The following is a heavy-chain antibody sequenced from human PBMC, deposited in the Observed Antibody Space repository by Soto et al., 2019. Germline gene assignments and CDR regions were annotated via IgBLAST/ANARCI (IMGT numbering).Heavy chain of an antibody. J-gene: IGHJ6*02. CDR2: IYYSGST. CDR3: ARWLQFGSYYGMDV. Sequence: QVQLQESGPGLVKPSQTLSLTCTVSGGSLSSGGYYWTWIRQHLGKGLEWIGYIYYSGSTSYNPSLKSRVTISVDTSKNQFSLKLSSVTAADTAVYYCARWLQFGSYYGMDVWGQGTTVTVSS. D-gene: IGHD5-12*01. CDR1: GGSLSSGGYY. V-gene: IGHV4-31*03.